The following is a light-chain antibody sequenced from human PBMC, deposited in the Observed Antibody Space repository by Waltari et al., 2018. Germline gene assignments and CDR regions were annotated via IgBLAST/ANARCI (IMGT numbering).Light chain of an antibody. CDR3: QQRRNWPPLS. Sequence: EVVLTQSPATLSLSPGERATLSCRASQDVSRYLAWYQQKHGQAPRLLIYDTSNRATCIPARFSGSVSGTDFTLTISSLEPEDSAVYYCQQRRNWPPLSFGGGTKVEIK. V-gene: IGKV3-11*01. CDR1: QDVSRY. CDR2: DTS. J-gene: IGKJ4*01.